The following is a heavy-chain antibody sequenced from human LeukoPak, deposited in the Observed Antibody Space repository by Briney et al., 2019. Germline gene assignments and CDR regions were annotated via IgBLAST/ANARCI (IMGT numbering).Heavy chain of an antibody. CDR3: ALGGGPDSSGFYVD. V-gene: IGHV1-18*01. J-gene: IGHJ4*02. D-gene: IGHD3-22*01. Sequence: GASVKVSCKASGYTFTSYGISWVRQAPGQGLEWMGWISAYNGNTNYAQKFQGRVTMTTDTSTSTAYMELRSLRSDDTAVYYCALGGGPDSSGFYVDWGQGTLVTVSS. CDR2: ISAYNGNT. CDR1: GYTFTSYG.